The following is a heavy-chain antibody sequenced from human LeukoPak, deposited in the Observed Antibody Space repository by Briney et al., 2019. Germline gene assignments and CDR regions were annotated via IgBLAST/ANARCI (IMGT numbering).Heavy chain of an antibody. CDR3: AKTQTQYSSPSAYYYYGMDV. D-gene: IGHD6-6*01. J-gene: IGHJ6*02. V-gene: IGHV1-58*01. CDR2: IVVGSGNT. CDR1: GFTFTSSA. Sequence: ASVKVSCKASGFTFTSSAVQWVRQARGQRLEWIGWIVVGSGNTNYAQKFQERVTITRDMSTSTAYMELSSLRSEDTAVYYCAKTQTQYSSPSAYYYYGMDVWGQGTTVTVSS.